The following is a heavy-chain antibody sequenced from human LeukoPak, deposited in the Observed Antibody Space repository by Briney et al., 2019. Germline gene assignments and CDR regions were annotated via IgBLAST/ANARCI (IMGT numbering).Heavy chain of an antibody. V-gene: IGHV4-30-2*01. CDR1: GGSISSGGYS. J-gene: IGHJ3*02. D-gene: IGHD2-15*01. CDR3: ASSERGRYCSGGSCQPDAFDI. CDR2: IYHSGST. Sequence: SETLSLTCAVSGGSISSGGYSWSWIRQPPGKGLEWIGYIYHSGSTYYNPSLKSRVTISVDRSKNQFSLKLSSVTAADTAVYYCASSERGRYCSGGSCQPDAFDIWGQGTMVTVPS.